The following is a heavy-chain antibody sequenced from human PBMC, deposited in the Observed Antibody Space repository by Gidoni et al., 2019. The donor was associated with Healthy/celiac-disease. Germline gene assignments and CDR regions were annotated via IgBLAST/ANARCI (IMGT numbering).Heavy chain of an antibody. V-gene: IGHV3-21*01. J-gene: IGHJ5*02. CDR1: GFTFSRYS. CDR2: ISSSSSYI. CDR3: SRDRGCSGGSCYRNVPFDP. D-gene: IGHD2-15*01. Sequence: EVQLVESGGGLVKPGGSLRLSCAASGFTFSRYSMNWVRQAPGKWLEWVSSISSSSSYIYYADSVKGRFTISRDNAKNSLYLQMNSLRAEDTAVYYCSRDRGCSGGSCYRNVPFDPWGQGTLVTVSS.